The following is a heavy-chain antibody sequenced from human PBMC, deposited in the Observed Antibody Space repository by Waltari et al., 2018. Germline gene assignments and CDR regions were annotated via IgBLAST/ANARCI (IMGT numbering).Heavy chain of an antibody. D-gene: IGHD2-21*02. Sequence: EVQLLESGGGLVQPGGSLRLSCAASGFTFSSYAMSWVRQAPGKGLEWVSVIYSGGSTYYADSVKGRFTISRDNSKNTLYLQMNSLRAEDTAVYYCSDGTVVTWNYWGQGTLVTVSS. CDR2: IYSGGST. J-gene: IGHJ4*02. V-gene: IGHV3-23*03. CDR3: SDGTVVTWNY. CDR1: GFTFSSYA.